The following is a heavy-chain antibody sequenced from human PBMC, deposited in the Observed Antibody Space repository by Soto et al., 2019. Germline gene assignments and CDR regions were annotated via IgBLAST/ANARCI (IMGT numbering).Heavy chain of an antibody. CDR2: ISHSGST. V-gene: IGHV4-4*02. CDR3: AKARSAYCSSTSCAKSSWFDP. D-gene: IGHD2-2*01. J-gene: IGHJ5*02. CDR1: GGSISSSNW. Sequence: QVQLQESGPGLVKPSWTLSLTCAVSGGSISSSNWWSGVRQPPGKGLEWIGEISHSGSTNYNPSLLSRVTISVDKSKNQYALKLSAVTAADTAVYYCAKARSAYCSSTSCAKSSWFDPWGLGTLVTVSS.